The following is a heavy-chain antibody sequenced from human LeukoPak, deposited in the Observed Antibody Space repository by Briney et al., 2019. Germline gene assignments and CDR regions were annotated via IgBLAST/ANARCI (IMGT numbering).Heavy chain of an antibody. CDR2: ISTSISYI. V-gene: IGHV3-21*01. CDR3: AREISVAGLPI. D-gene: IGHD6-19*01. J-gene: IGHJ3*02. Sequence: GGSLRLSCAASGFTFSSFSMNWVRQAPGKGLEWVSSISTSISYIYYADSLKGRFTISRDNAKNSLYLQMNSLRAEDTAVYYCAREISVAGLPIWGQGTMVTVSS. CDR1: GFTFSSFS.